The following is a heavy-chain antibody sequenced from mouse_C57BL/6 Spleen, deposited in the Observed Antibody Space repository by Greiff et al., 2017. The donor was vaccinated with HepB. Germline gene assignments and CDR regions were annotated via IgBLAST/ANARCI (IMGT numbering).Heavy chain of an antibody. J-gene: IGHJ4*01. CDR2: ISSGGSYT. CDR3: ATPVASYAMDY. CDR1: GFTFSSYG. Sequence: EVQRVESGGDLVKPGGSLKLSCAASGFTFSSYGMSWVRQTPDKRLEWVATISSGGSYTYYPDSVKGRFTISRDNAKNTLYLQMRSLKSEDTAMYYCATPVASYAMDYGCQGTSVTVSS. V-gene: IGHV5-6*01. D-gene: IGHD1-1*02.